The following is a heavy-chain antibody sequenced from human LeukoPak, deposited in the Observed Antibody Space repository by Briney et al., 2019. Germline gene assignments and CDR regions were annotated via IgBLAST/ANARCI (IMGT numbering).Heavy chain of an antibody. D-gene: IGHD3-3*01. CDR2: IYHSGST. CDR1: GGSISSGGFS. V-gene: IGHV4-30-2*01. CDR3: ARVGVTIFGVVIHRTFFDY. J-gene: IGHJ4*02. Sequence: SETLSLTCGVSGGSISSGGFSWSWIRQPPGKGLEWIGYIYHSGSTYHKPSLKSRVTISIDRSKNYSSLNLSSVTAADTAVYYCARVGVTIFGVVIHRTFFDYWGQGTLVTVSS.